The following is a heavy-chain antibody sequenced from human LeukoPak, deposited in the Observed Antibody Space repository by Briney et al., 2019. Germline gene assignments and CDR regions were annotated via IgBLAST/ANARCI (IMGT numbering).Heavy chain of an antibody. V-gene: IGHV3-7*03. CDR3: AKDKDPYYYYGMDV. CDR2: IKHDGSQK. CDR1: GFTFSSYW. Sequence: GGSLRLSCAASGFTFSSYWMSWVRQAPGKGLEWVANIKHDGSQKNYVDSVKGRFTISRDNAKNSLYLQMNSLRAEDTAVYYCAKDKDPYYYYGMDVWGQGTTVTVSS. J-gene: IGHJ6*02.